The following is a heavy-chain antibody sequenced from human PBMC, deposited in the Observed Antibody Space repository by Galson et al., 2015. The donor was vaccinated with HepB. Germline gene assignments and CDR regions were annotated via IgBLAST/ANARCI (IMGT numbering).Heavy chain of an antibody. CDR1: GYSFTSYW. Sequence: QSGAEVKKPGESLRISCKGSGYSFTSYWISWVRQMPGKGLEWMGRIDPSDSYTNYSPSFQGHVTISADKSISTAYLQWSSLKASDTAMYYCARRDSKTYYDFWSGYSMRDYYYYYGMDVWGQGTTVTVSS. D-gene: IGHD3-3*01. J-gene: IGHJ6*02. CDR2: IDPSDSYT. CDR3: ARRDSKTYYDFWSGYSMRDYYYYYGMDV. V-gene: IGHV5-10-1*01.